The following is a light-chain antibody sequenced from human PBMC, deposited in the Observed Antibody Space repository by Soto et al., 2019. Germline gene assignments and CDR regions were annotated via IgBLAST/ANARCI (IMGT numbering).Light chain of an antibody. CDR3: LQHNTFRWT. Sequence: INPSPTFPFGSVGGRSPHTCRASSGFWRDLGWYQQKPGKAPKRLIYSTSRLQSGVPSRFSGSGSGTEFTLTISSLQPEDFATYYCLQHNTFRWTFGQGTKVELK. CDR1: SGFWRD. CDR2: STS. J-gene: IGKJ1*01. V-gene: IGKV1-17*01.